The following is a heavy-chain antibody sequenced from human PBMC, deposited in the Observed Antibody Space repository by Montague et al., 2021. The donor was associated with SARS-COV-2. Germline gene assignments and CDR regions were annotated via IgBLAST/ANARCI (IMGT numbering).Heavy chain of an antibody. J-gene: IGHJ6*03. CDR1: DGSFSNFY. Sequence: SETLSLTCAVFDGSFSNFYWSWIRQPPGKGLEWIGEINHSGTTYYNPSLKSRVTISVDTSRNQFSLKLNSVTAADAAVYYCASGVDNGSGYLDVWGKGTPVTVSS. V-gene: IGHV4-34*01. D-gene: IGHD1-26*01. CDR2: INHSGTT. CDR3: ASGVDNGSGYLDV.